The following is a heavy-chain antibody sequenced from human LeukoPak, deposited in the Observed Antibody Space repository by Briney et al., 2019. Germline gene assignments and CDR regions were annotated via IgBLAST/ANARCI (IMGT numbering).Heavy chain of an antibody. CDR3: ARSKVVVTAIPDY. D-gene: IGHD2-21*02. J-gene: IGHJ4*02. CDR2: IGNFNGDT. Sequence: GASVKVSCKASGYNFITSGISWVRQAPGQGLEWMGWIGNFNGDTKYTQKVEGRVTMTTDTSTSTAYMELRSLRSDDTAVYYCARSKVVVTAIPDYWGQGTLVTVSS. V-gene: IGHV1-18*01. CDR1: GYNFITSG.